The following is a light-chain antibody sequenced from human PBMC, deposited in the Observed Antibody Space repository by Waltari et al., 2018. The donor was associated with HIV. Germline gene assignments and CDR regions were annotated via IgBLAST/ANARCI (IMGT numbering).Light chain of an antibody. J-gene: IGKJ4*01. CDR3: QQFLSYPFV. V-gene: IGKV1-5*03. CDR2: HAS. Sequence: DIQMTQSPSSLSASVGDRVTITCWASQNIGTSLAWYQPKPGKAPDLLLYHASTLGSAVPSRFSGSGSGTEFTLTITSLQPGDFATYHCQQFLSYPFVFAGGTKVEIK. CDR1: QNIGTS.